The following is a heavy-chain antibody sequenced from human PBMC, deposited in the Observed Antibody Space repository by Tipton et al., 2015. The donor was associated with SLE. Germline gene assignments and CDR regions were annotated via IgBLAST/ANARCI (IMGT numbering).Heavy chain of an antibody. CDR2: ISYSGT. CDR3: ARSRPGAASGHFDY. Sequence: TLSLTCAVSGGSISSGGYSWSWIRQPPGKGLEWIGYISYSGTKFNPSLKSRISISVDRSKSQFCLKLSSATAADTAVYYCARSRPGAASGHFDYWGQGALVSVSS. V-gene: IGHV4-30-2*01. J-gene: IGHJ4*02. CDR1: GGSISSGGYS. D-gene: IGHD6-13*01.